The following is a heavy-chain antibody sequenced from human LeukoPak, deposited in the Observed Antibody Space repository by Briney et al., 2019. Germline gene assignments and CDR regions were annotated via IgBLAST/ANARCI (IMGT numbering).Heavy chain of an antibody. CDR3: AKYYGDYYYYYYMDV. V-gene: IGHV3-23*01. Sequence: GGSLRLSCAASGFTFSSYAMSWVRQAPGKGLEWVSALSGTGDSTYYADSLKGRFTISRDNSKNTLFLQMNSLRAEDTAVYYCAKYYGDYYYYYYMDVWGKGTTVTVSS. CDR1: GFTFSSYA. J-gene: IGHJ6*03. CDR2: LSGTGDST. D-gene: IGHD4-17*01.